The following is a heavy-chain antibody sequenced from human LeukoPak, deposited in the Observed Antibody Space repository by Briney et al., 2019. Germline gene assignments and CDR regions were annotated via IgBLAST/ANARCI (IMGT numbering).Heavy chain of an antibody. J-gene: IGHJ6*02. CDR3: ATLAAAGSYYYYGMDV. Sequence: ASVKVSCKASGGTFSSYAISWVRQAPGQGLEWMGWINPNSGGTNYAQKFQGRVTMTRDTSISTAYMELSRLRSDDTAVYYCATLAAAGSYYYYGMDVWGQGTTVTVSS. V-gene: IGHV1-2*02. D-gene: IGHD6-13*01. CDR1: GGTFSSYA. CDR2: INPNSGGT.